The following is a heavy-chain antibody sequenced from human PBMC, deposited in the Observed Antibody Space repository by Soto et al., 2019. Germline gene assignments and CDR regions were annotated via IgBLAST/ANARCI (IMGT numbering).Heavy chain of an antibody. Sequence: VASVKASCKASGYAFSGLDMHWVRQAPGQGLEWMGVINPSGDSTTYAQKFQGRLTMTKDTSTSTLYMELSSLRSEDTAVYYCARDWEFGFWGQGTLVTVSS. CDR1: GYAFSGLD. V-gene: IGHV1-46*01. D-gene: IGHD3-10*01. CDR3: ARDWEFGF. J-gene: IGHJ4*02. CDR2: INPSGDST.